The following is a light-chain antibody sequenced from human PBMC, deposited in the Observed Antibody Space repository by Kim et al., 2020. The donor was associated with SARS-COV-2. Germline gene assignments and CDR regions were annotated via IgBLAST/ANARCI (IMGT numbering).Light chain of an antibody. V-gene: IGLV1-44*01. Sequence: QSVLTQPPSASGTPGQRVTISCSGSSSNIGSNTVNWYQQLPGTASKLLIYSNNQRPSGVPDRFSGSKSGTSASLAISGLQSEDEADYYCAAWDDSLNALFGGGTQLTVL. CDR2: SNN. CDR1: SSNIGSNT. CDR3: AAWDDSLNAL. J-gene: IGLJ3*02.